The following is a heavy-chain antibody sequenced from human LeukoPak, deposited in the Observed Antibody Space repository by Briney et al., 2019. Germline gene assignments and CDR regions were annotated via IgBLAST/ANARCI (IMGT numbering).Heavy chain of an antibody. J-gene: IGHJ4*02. CDR1: GGSISSSSYY. Sequence: SETLSLTCTVSGGSISSSSYYWGWIRQPPGKGLEWIGSIYYSGSTYYNPSLKSRVTISVDTSKNQFSLKLSSVTAADTAVYYCAGTRQQHYGFGGVVFYWGQGTLVTVSS. CDR3: AGTRQQHYGFGGVVFY. V-gene: IGHV4-39*01. D-gene: IGHD3-16*01. CDR2: IYYSGST.